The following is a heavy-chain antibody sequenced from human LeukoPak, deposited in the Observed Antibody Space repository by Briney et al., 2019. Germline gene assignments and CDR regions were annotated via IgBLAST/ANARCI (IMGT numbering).Heavy chain of an antibody. CDR2: ISGSGGST. V-gene: IGHV3-23*01. CDR3: AKDQTERGDYYMDV. Sequence: GGSLRLSCAASGLTFSSYAVSWVRQAPGKGLEWVSAISGSGGSTYYADSVKGRFTISRDNSKNTLYLQMNSLRAEDTAVYYCAKDQTERGDYYMDVWGKGTTVTVSS. J-gene: IGHJ6*03. D-gene: IGHD3-16*01. CDR1: GLTFSSYA.